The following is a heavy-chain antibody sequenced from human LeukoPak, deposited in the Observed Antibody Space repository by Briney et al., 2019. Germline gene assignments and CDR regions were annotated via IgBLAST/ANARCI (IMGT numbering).Heavy chain of an antibody. V-gene: IGHV3-74*01. D-gene: IGHD2-8*02. Sequence: GGSLRLSCAASGFTFSSYWMHWVRQAPGKGLVWVSRINSDGSSTSYADSVKGRFTISRDSAKNTLYLQMNSLRAEDTAVYYCASDTGRGLNDAFDIWGQGTMVTVSS. J-gene: IGHJ3*02. CDR3: ASDTGRGLNDAFDI. CDR1: GFTFSSYW. CDR2: INSDGSST.